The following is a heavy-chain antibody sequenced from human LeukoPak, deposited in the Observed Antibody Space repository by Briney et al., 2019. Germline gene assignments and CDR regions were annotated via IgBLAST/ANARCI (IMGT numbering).Heavy chain of an antibody. CDR2: ISGSGGST. CDR1: GFTFSGYA. V-gene: IGHV3-23*01. D-gene: IGHD2-2*02. CDR3: AKDRVVVPAAIHY. J-gene: IGHJ4*02. Sequence: GGSLRLSCAASGFTFSGYAMSWVREAPGKGLEWVSAISGSGGSTYYADSVKGRFTISRDNSKNTLYLQMNSLRAEDTAVYYCAKDRVVVPAAIHYWGQGTLVTVSS.